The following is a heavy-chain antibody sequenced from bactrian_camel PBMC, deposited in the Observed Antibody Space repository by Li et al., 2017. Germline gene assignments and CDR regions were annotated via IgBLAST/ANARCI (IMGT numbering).Heavy chain of an antibody. CDR2: IDYDDSI. J-gene: IGHJ6*01. CDR3: AADDEPWTIAAMSLRPSEFRF. D-gene: IGHD4*01. CDR1: GYTYSRGC. V-gene: IGHV3S1*01. Sequence: HVQLVESGGGSVQAGGSPRLSCAASGYTYSRGCMAWFRQTPGKEREGVATIDYDDSINYADSVKGRFIISKDNAKNTLYLQMNSLKPEDTGVYYCAADDEPWTIAAMSLRPSEFRFWGQGTQVTVS.